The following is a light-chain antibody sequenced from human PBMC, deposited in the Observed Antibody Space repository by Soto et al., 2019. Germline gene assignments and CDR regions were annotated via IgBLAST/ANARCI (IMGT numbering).Light chain of an antibody. CDR1: QSVSTY. CDR3: QHRSNWPPIT. Sequence: IVLTQSPCTMSLSPGERAPLSCRASQSVSTYLVWYQQKPGQAPRLLIYDASNRATGIPARFSGSGSGTDFTLTISRLEPEDFAVYYCQHRSNWPPITFGQGTRLEI. J-gene: IGKJ5*01. CDR2: DAS. V-gene: IGKV3-11*01.